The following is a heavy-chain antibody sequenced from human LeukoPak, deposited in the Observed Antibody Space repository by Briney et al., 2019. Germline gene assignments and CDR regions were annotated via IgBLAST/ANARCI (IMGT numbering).Heavy chain of an antibody. CDR3: AKDSGLGYCSS. CDR2: ISGSGGST. V-gene: IGHV3-23*01. D-gene: IGHD2-2*01. J-gene: IGHJ4*02. CDR1: GFNFDDYV. Sequence: GGSLRLSCAASGFNFDDYVMNWVRQAPGKGLEWVSAISGSGGSTYYADSVKGRFTISRDNSKNTLYLQMNSLRAEDTAVYYCAKDSGLGYCSSWGQGTLVTVSS.